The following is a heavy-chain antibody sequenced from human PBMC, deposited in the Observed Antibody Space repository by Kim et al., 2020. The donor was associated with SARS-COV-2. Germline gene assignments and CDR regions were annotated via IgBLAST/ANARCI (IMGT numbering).Heavy chain of an antibody. CDR2: IKSKTDGGTT. J-gene: IGHJ6*02. Sequence: GGSLRLSCAASGFTFSNAWMIWVRQAPGKGLEWVGRIKSKTDGGTTDYAAPVKGRFTISRDDSKNTLYLQMNSLKTEDTAVYYCTTLYYYDSSGYYSAYYYYGMDVWGQGTTVTVSS. D-gene: IGHD3-22*01. CDR3: TTLYYYDSSGYYSAYYYYGMDV. CDR1: GFTFSNAW. V-gene: IGHV3-15*01.